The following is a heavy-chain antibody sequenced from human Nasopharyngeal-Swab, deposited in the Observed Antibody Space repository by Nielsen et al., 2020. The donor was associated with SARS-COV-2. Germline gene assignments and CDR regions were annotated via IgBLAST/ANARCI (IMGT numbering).Heavy chain of an antibody. J-gene: IGHJ4*02. CDR3: AHGELYFDY. Sequence: GESLKISCAASGFTFSSYGMHWVRQAPGKGLERVAVISYDGSNKYYADSVKGRFTISRDNSKNTLYLQMNSLRAEDTAVYYCAHGELYFDYWGQGTLVTVSS. CDR2: ISYDGSNK. CDR1: GFTFSSYG. D-gene: IGHD1-7*01. V-gene: IGHV3-30*03.